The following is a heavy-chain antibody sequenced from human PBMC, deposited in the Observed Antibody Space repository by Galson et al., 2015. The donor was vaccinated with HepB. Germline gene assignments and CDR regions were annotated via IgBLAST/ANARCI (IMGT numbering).Heavy chain of an antibody. J-gene: IGHJ4*02. Sequence: SLRLSCAASGFTFSSYGMHWVRQAPGKGLEWVAVISYDGSNKYYADSVKGRFTISRDNSKNTLYLQMNSLRAEDTAVYYCAKAQRWLQLGELDYWGQGTLVTV. CDR1: GFTFSSYG. D-gene: IGHD5-24*01. V-gene: IGHV3-30*18. CDR2: ISYDGSNK. CDR3: AKAQRWLQLGELDY.